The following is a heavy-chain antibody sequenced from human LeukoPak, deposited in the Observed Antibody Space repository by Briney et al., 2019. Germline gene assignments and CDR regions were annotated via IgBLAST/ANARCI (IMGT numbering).Heavy chain of an antibody. V-gene: IGHV3-15*01. CDR1: GFTFNKAW. Sequence: PGPSLRLSCAASGFTFNKAWMNAVRQSPGKGLEWVGRIKSKSDGGTRDYAAPVKGRFIISRDDSRNTLYLQMNSLKTEDTGVYYCTNGVAYWGQGTLVSVSS. CDR3: TNGVAY. J-gene: IGHJ4*02. D-gene: IGHD3-16*01. CDR2: IKSKSDGGTR.